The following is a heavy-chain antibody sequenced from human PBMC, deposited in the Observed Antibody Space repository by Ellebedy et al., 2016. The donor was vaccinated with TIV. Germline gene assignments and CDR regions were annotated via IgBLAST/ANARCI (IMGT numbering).Heavy chain of an antibody. CDR3: ARHTADYYDSSGYYNFDY. J-gene: IGHJ4*02. V-gene: IGHV4-39*01. CDR1: GGSISSRSYY. Sequence: PSETLSLTCTVSGGSISSRSYYWGWIRQPPGKGLEWIGSTYYSGSTYYNPSLKSRVTIFVDTSKNQFSLKLSSVTAADTAVYYCARHTADYYDSSGYYNFDYWGQGTLVTVSS. D-gene: IGHD3-22*01. CDR2: TYYSGST.